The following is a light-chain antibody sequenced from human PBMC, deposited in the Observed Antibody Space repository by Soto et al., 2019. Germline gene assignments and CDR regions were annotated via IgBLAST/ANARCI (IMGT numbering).Light chain of an antibody. CDR3: QQSYSSPPT. CDR2: AAS. J-gene: IGKJ1*01. V-gene: IGKV1-39*01. Sequence: DIKMNNSPSSLSASVADRVIITCRASQSISNHLNWYQQKPGKAPKLLIFAASSLQSGVPSRFSGSRSGPDFTLTISSLQPEDFATYYCQQSYSSPPTFGQGTKVDIK. CDR1: QSISNH.